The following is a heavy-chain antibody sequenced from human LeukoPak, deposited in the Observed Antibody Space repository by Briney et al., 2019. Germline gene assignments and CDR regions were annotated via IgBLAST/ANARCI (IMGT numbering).Heavy chain of an antibody. Sequence: GGSLRLSCAASGFTFSSYWMHWVRQAPGKGLVWVSRINTDGSSTSYADSVKGRFTISRDNAKNTLYLQMNSLRAEDTAVYYCAKDLRGCSSTSCYGWFDPWGQGTLVIVSS. CDR3: AKDLRGCSSTSCYGWFDP. V-gene: IGHV3-74*01. J-gene: IGHJ5*02. CDR1: GFTFSSYW. D-gene: IGHD2-2*01. CDR2: INTDGSST.